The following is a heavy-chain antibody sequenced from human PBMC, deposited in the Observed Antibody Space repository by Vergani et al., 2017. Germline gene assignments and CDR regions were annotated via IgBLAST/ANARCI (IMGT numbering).Heavy chain of an antibody. CDR3: ATELSYYYGSGSDDYNPYYYEGMDV. CDR1: GGPINTGAYY. D-gene: IGHD3-10*01. CDR2: VYTSGIT. Sequence: QVQLQESGPRLVRPSQTLSLTCTVPGGPINTGAYYLSWIRPPAGKGLEWIGRVYTSGITNYNPSQKRRVHIVDDRSKSQLSLKLTSVTAGDTAVYFCATELSYYYGSGSDDYNPYYYEGMDVCGPGTTVTVSS. V-gene: IGHV4-61*02. J-gene: IGHJ6*02.